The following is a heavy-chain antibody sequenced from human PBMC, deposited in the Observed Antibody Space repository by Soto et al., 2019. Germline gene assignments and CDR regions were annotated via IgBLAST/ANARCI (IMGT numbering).Heavy chain of an antibody. V-gene: IGHV3-33*01. D-gene: IGHD2-2*01. Sequence: QVQLVESGGGVVQPGGSRKLPFAASGLTFSSYGMNGVRKAPGRGLGWVAVIWYDGSNKYYADSVKGRFTISRDNSKNTLYLQMNSLRAEDTAVYYCARDYLVVPHRVIDYWGQGTLVTVSS. J-gene: IGHJ4*02. CDR1: GLTFSSYG. CDR2: IWYDGSNK. CDR3: ARDYLVVPHRVIDY.